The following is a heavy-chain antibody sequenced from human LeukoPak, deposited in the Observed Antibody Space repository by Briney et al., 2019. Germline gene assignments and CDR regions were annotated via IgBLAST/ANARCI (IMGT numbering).Heavy chain of an antibody. CDR1: GESFSGYY. CDR3: ARTIWSYMDV. Sequence: SETLSLTCAVYGESFSGYYWSWIRQPPRKGMAWIGEINHSGGTKYKSYLKSRVTISVDTSKTQFSLKRSSVAAADTAVYHCARTIWSYMDVWGKGTTVTVSS. D-gene: IGHD1-1*01. V-gene: IGHV4-34*01. J-gene: IGHJ6*03. CDR2: INHSGGT.